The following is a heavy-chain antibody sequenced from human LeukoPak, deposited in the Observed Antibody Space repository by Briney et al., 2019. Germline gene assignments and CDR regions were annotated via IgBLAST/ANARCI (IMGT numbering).Heavy chain of an antibody. CDR1: GFTFSSYV. J-gene: IGHJ4*02. V-gene: IGHV3-30*02. CDR3: AKNYYGSGEGYFDY. D-gene: IGHD3-10*01. Sequence: GGSLRLSCAASGFTFSSYVMHWVRQAPGKGLEWVAFIRYDGSNKYYSDSVKGRFTISRDNSKNTLYLQMNSLRAEDTAVYYCAKNYYGSGEGYFDYWGQGTLVTVSS. CDR2: IRYDGSNK.